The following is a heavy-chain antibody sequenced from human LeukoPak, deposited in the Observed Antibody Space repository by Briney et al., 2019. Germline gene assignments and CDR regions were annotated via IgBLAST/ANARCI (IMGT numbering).Heavy chain of an antibody. CDR3: AKVLGYCSGGTCYSDSVY. Sequence: GGSLRLSCAASGLTFSSYAMSWVRQAPGKALEWVSGISASGGSTYYADSVKGRLTISRDNSRNTLDLQMNSLRAEDTAVYYCAKVLGYCSGGTCYSDSVYWGQGTLVTVSS. J-gene: IGHJ4*02. CDR2: ISASGGST. CDR1: GLTFSSYA. V-gene: IGHV3-23*01. D-gene: IGHD2-15*01.